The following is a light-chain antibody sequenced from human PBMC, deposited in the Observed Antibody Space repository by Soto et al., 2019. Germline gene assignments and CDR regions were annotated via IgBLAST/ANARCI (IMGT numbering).Light chain of an antibody. V-gene: IGLV4-69*01. CDR3: QTWGTGIHV. CDR2: LNSDGSH. Sequence: QPVLTQSPSASASLGASVKLTCTLSSGHSSYATAWHQQQPEKGPRYLMKLNSDGSHSKGDGIPDRFSGSSSGAERYLIISSLQSEDEADYYCQTWGTGIHVFGTGTKLTVL. CDR1: SGHSSYA. J-gene: IGLJ1*01.